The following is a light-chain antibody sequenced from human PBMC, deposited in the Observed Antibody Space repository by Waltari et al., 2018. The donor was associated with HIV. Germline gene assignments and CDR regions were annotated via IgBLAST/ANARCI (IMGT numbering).Light chain of an antibody. Sequence: DIQMTQSPSSLSASVGDRVTIPCRASQAISNSLAWYQQKPGKAPKLLLYAASRLESGVPSRFSVSRSGTDYALTISSLQPEDFAVYYCQQYFSPPPLTFGGGTKVEIK. CDR1: QAISNS. CDR2: AAS. J-gene: IGKJ4*01. V-gene: IGKV1-NL1*01. CDR3: QQYFSPPPLT.